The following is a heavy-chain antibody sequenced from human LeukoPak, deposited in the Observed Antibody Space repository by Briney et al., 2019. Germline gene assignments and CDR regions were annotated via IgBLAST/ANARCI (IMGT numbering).Heavy chain of an antibody. CDR2: IWYDGSNK. CDR3: ARAGAAGYNLDY. J-gene: IGHJ4*02. CDR1: GFTFSSYG. Sequence: GSLRLSCAASGFTFSSYGMHWVRQAPGKGLEWVAVIWYDGSNKYYADSVKGRFTISRDNSKNTLYLQMNSLRAEDTAVYYSARAGAAGYNLDYWGQGTLVTVSS. D-gene: IGHD5-24*01. V-gene: IGHV3-33*01.